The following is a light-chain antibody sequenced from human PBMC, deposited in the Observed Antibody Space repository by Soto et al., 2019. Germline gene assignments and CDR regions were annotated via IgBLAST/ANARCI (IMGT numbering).Light chain of an antibody. V-gene: IGKV3-20*01. CDR2: GAS. J-gene: IGKJ1*01. Sequence: EIVLTQSPGTLSLSPGERATLSCRASQSVGSNYLAWYQQKPGQAPRLLIYGASSRATGTPDRFSGSGSGTDFTLTISRLEPEDFAVYHCQQYITAPETFGQGTKVEIK. CDR3: QQYITAPET. CDR1: QSVGSNY.